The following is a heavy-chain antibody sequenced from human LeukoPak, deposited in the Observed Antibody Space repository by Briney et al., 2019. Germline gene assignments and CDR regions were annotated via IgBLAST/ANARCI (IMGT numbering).Heavy chain of an antibody. CDR3: ARLGPSFSRPYIAY. Sequence: SETLSLTCTVSGGSISSSSYYWGWIRLPPGKGLEWIASAYYSGSTYYNPSLRSRVTISVDTSKNQFSLKLSSVTAADTAVYYCARLGPSFSRPYIAYWGQGTLVTVSS. V-gene: IGHV4-39*01. CDR1: GGSISSSSYY. CDR2: AYYSGST. D-gene: IGHD3-3*02. J-gene: IGHJ4*02.